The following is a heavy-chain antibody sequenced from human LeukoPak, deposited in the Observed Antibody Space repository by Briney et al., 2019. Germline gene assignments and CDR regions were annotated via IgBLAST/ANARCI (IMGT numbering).Heavy chain of an antibody. CDR3: ARLTDYFYYMDV. CDR2: IYYSGST. J-gene: IGHJ6*03. Sequence: KPSGTLSLTCTVSGGSISSNTHYWGWIRQPPGKGLEWIGNIYYSGSTYHHPSLKSRVTMSVDTSKSQFSLKLSSVTAADTAVYYCARLTDYFYYMDVWGKGTAVTVSS. V-gene: IGHV4-39*01. CDR1: GGSISSNTHY.